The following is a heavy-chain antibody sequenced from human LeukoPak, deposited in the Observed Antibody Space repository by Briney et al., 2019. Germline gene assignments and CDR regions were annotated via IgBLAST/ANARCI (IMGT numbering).Heavy chain of an antibody. CDR2: INPNSGGT. Sequence: GASVKVSCKASGYTFTGYYMHGVRQAPGQGLEWMGWINPNSGGTNYAQKFQGRVTMTRDTSISTAYMELSRLRSDDTAVYYCARSPISITGTTVDYWGQGTLVTASS. D-gene: IGHD1/OR15-1a*01. CDR3: ARSPISITGTTVDY. J-gene: IGHJ4*02. CDR1: GYTFTGYY. V-gene: IGHV1-2*02.